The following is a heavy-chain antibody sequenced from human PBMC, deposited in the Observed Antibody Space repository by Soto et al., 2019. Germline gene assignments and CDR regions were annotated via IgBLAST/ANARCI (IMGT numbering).Heavy chain of an antibody. D-gene: IGHD5-18*01. CDR2: ISWNSGSI. CDR3: VHLWTQARGSAFDP. Sequence: PGGSLRLSCAASGFTFDDYAMHWVRQAPGKGLEWVSGISWNSGSIGYADSVKGRFTISRDNSKNTLYFQMNSLRAEDTAFYYCVHLWTQARGSAFDPWGQGTLVTVSS. CDR1: GFTFDDYA. V-gene: IGHV3-9*01. J-gene: IGHJ5*02.